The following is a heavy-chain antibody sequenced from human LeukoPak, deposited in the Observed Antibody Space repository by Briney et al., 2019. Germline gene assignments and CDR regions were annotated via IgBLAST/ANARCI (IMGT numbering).Heavy chain of an antibody. D-gene: IGHD2-21*02. V-gene: IGHV4-59*08. CDR2: IYYSGRT. J-gene: IGHJ3*02. CDR3: ARHLGTYCGGDCYSDAFDI. Sequence: PSETLSLTCAVYGGSFSGYYWSWIRQPPGKGLEWIGYIYYSGRTNYNPSLKSRVTISVDTSKNQFSLKLSSVTAADTAVYYCARHLGTYCGGDCYSDAFDIWGQGTMVTVSS. CDR1: GGSFSGYY.